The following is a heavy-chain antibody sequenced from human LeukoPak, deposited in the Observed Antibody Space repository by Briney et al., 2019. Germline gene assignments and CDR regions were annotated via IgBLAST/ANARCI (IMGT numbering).Heavy chain of an antibody. CDR3: SRESGPFCPFGY. Sequence: SETLSLTCGVSGGSISGTNWWSWVRQPPGQGLEWVGEISLAGQTNYNPSLNGRVTMSLDESSNQLSLHLTSVTAADTATYYCSRESGPFCPFGYWGQGTLVIASS. J-gene: IGHJ4*02. D-gene: IGHD1-26*01. CDR1: GGSISGTNW. CDR2: ISLAGQT. V-gene: IGHV4/OR15-8*02.